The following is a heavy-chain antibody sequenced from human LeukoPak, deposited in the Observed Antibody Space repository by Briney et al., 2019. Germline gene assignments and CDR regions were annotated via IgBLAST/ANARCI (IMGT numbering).Heavy chain of an antibody. V-gene: IGHV1-2*02. CDR2: TNPNSGGT. J-gene: IGHJ4*02. CDR3: ARGPRYYYDSSGPFDY. D-gene: IGHD3-22*01. CDR1: GYTFTGYY. Sequence: ASVKVSCKASGYTFTGYYMHWVRQAPGQGLEWMGWTNPNSGGTNYAQKFQGRVTMTRDTSISTAYMELSRLRSDDTAVYFCARGPRYYYDSSGPFDYWGQGTLVTVSS.